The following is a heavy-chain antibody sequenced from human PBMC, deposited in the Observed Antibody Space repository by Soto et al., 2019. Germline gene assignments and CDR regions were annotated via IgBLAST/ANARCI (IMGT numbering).Heavy chain of an antibody. CDR1: GFTFSSYG. CDR2: ISYDGSNT. CDR3: AGSDRYYDSSGYYPPFDC. D-gene: IGHD3-22*01. V-gene: IGHV3-30*03. J-gene: IGHJ4*02. Sequence: GGSLRLSCAASGFTFSSYGMHWVRQAPGKGLEWVAVISYDGSNTYYADSVKGRFTISRDNSKNSLYLQMNSLRAEDTAMYYCAGSDRYYDSSGYYPPFDCWGQGTLVTVSS.